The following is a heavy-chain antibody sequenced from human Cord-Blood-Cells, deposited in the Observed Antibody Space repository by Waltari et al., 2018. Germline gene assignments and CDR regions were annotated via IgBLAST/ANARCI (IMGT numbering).Heavy chain of an antibody. CDR3: ARRSVAGTSV. Sequence: QVQLQQWGAGLLKPSETLSLTCAVYGGSFSGYYWSWIRQPPGKGLEWIGEINHSGSTNYNPSLESRVTISVDTSKNQFSLKLSSVTAADTAVYYCARRSVAGTSVWGQGTLVTVSS. J-gene: IGHJ4*02. V-gene: IGHV4-34*01. D-gene: IGHD6-19*01. CDR2: INHSGST. CDR1: GGSFSGYY.